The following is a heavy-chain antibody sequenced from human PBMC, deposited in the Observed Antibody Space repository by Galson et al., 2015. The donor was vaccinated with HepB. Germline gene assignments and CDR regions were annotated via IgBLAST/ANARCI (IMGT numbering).Heavy chain of an antibody. CDR3: AKDGEDTAMVYYSYYYYYMDV. V-gene: IGHV3-23*01. J-gene: IGHJ6*03. D-gene: IGHD5-18*01. CDR1: GFTFSSYA. Sequence: SLRLSCAASGFTFSSYAMSWVRQAPGKGLEWVSAISGSGGSTYYADSVKGRFTISRDNSKNTLYLQMNSLRAEDTAVYYCAKDGEDTAMVYYSYYYYYMDVWGKGTTVTVSS. CDR2: ISGSGGST.